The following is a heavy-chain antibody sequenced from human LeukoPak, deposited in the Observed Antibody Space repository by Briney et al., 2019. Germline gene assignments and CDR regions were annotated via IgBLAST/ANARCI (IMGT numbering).Heavy chain of an antibody. J-gene: IGHJ4*02. V-gene: IGHV3-49*03. D-gene: IGHD6-13*01. CDR2: IRSKAYGGTT. CDR1: GFTFGDYA. CDR3: TSRPGYSSSWYSY. Sequence: GGSLRLSCTASGFTFGDYAMSWFRQAPGKGLEWVGFIRSKAYGGTTEYAASVKGRVTISRDDSKSIAYLQMNSLKTEDTAVYYCTSRPGYSSSWYSYWGQGTLVTVSS.